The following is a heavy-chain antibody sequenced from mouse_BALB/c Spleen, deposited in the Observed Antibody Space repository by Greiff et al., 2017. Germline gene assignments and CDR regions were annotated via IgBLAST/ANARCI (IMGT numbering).Heavy chain of an antibody. Sequence: VQLQQSGPGLVKPSQSLSLTCTVTGYSITSDYAWNWIRQFPGNKLEWMGYISYSGSTSYNPSLKSRISITRDTSKNQFFLQLNSVTTEDTATYYCARDYDYDFDVWGAGTTVTVSS. CDR1: GYSITSDYA. V-gene: IGHV3-2*02. CDR3: ARDYDYDFDV. J-gene: IGHJ1*01. D-gene: IGHD2-4*01. CDR2: ISYSGST.